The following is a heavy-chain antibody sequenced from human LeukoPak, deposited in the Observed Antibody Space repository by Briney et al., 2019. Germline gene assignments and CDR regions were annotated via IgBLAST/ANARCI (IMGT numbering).Heavy chain of an antibody. Sequence: GRSLRLSCAASGFTFSSYAMHWVRQAPGKGLEWVAVISYDGSYKYHADSVKGRFTISRDNSRNTLYLQMNSLRAEDTAVYYCARGISMVRGVIPSYNWFDPWGQGTLATVSS. J-gene: IGHJ5*02. CDR2: ISYDGSYK. CDR3: ARGISMVRGVIPSYNWFDP. CDR1: GFTFSSYA. D-gene: IGHD3-10*01. V-gene: IGHV3-30-3*01.